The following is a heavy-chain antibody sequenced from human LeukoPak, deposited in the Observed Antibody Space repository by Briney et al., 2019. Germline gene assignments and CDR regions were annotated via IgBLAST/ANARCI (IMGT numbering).Heavy chain of an antibody. CDR3: AKGSTYHTCPFDY. CDR1: GFTFSSYA. D-gene: IGHD2-2*01. Sequence: PGGSLRLSCAASGFTFSSYAMSWVRQAPGKGLEWASAISDSGGTTYYADSVKGRFTISRDNSKNTLYLQVNSLRAEDTAVYYCAKGSTYHTCPFDYWGQGTLVTVSS. CDR2: ISDSGGTT. V-gene: IGHV3-23*01. J-gene: IGHJ4*02.